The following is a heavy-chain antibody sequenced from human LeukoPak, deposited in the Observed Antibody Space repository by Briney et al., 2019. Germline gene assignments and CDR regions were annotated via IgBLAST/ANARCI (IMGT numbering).Heavy chain of an antibody. J-gene: IGHJ3*02. CDR3: AKDIGLEIGPPGAFDI. CDR1: GFTFDDYT. CDR2: ISWDGGST. V-gene: IGHV3-43*01. Sequence: GGSLRLSCAASGFTFDDYTMHWVRQAPGKGLEWVSLISWDGGSTYYADSVKGRFTISRDNSKNSLYLQMNSLRTEDTALYYCAKDIGLEIGPPGAFDIWGQGTMVTVSS. D-gene: IGHD2/OR15-2a*01.